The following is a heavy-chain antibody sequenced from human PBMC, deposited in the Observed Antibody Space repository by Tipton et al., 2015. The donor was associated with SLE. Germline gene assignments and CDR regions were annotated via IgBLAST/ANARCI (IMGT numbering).Heavy chain of an antibody. CDR2: ISSNGGST. CDR1: GFTFSSYG. CDR3: ARDPGVYYYYGMDV. Sequence: SLRLSCAASGFTFSSYGMHWVRQAPGKGLEYVSAISSNGGSTYYADSVKGRFTISRDNSKNTLYLQMNSLRAEDTAVYYCARDPGVYYYYGMDVWGQGTTVTVSS. J-gene: IGHJ6*02. D-gene: IGHD7-27*01. V-gene: IGHV3-64*04.